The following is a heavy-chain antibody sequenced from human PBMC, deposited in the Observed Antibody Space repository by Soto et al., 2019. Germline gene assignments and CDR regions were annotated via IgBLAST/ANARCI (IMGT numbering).Heavy chain of an antibody. Sequence: GVLRLSCAASGFTFSSYWMSWVRQAPGKGLEWVANIKQDGSEKYYVDSVKGRFTISRDNAKNSLYLQMNSLRAEDTAVFYCSGGSPGYYYAMDVWGQGTTVTVFS. J-gene: IGHJ6*02. V-gene: IGHV3-7*01. CDR1: GFTFSSYW. D-gene: IGHD2-15*01. CDR2: IKQDGSEK. CDR3: SGGSPGYYYAMDV.